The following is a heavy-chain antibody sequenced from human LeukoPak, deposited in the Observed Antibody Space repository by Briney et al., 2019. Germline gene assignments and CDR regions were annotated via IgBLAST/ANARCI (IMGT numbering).Heavy chain of an antibody. V-gene: IGHV4-30-4*08. CDR1: GGSISSGDYY. CDR3: ARVSCSSTSCYTGLNEGYYYYYYMDV. Sequence: SQTLSLTXTVSGGSISSGDYYWSGIRQPPGKGLEWIGYIYYSGSTYYNPSLKSRVTISVDTSKNQFSLKLSSVTAADTAVYYCARVSCSSTSCYTGLNEGYYYYYYMDVWGKGTTVTVSS. D-gene: IGHD2-2*02. CDR2: IYYSGST. J-gene: IGHJ6*03.